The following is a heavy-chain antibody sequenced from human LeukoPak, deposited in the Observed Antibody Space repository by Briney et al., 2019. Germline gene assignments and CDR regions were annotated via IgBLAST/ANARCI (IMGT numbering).Heavy chain of an antibody. D-gene: IGHD1-26*01. V-gene: IGHV1-2*02. CDR1: GYTFTGYY. J-gene: IGHJ6*03. CDR3: ARGSGGGSYYGYYYYYMDV. Sequence: ASVKVSCKASGYTFTGYYMHWVRQAPGQGLEWMGWINPNSGGTNYAQKFQDRVTMTRDTSISTAYMELSRLRSDDTAVYYCARGSGGGSYYGYYYYYMDVWGKGTTVTVSS. CDR2: INPNSGGT.